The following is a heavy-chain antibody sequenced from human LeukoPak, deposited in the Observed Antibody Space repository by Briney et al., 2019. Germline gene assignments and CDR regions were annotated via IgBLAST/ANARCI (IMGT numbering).Heavy chain of an antibody. J-gene: IGHJ4*02. V-gene: IGHV3-15*01. Sequence: GGSLRLSCAASGFTFRNAWMSWVRQAPGKGLEWVGRIKSKTDGGTTDYPAPVKGRFTISTDDSTNTPYLQMNSLKTEDTAIYYCTTLSNYYDSNGYFSGGSYWGQGTLVTVSS. CDR3: TTLSNYYDSNGYFSGGSY. D-gene: IGHD3-22*01. CDR2: IKSKTDGGTT. CDR1: GFTFRNAW.